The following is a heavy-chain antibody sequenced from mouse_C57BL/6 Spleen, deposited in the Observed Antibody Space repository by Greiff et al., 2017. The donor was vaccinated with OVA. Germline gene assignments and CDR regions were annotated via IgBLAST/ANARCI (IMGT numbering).Heavy chain of an antibody. J-gene: IGHJ1*03. CDR1: GFTFSSYT. CDR3: ARHPRHWYFDV. CDR2: ISGGGGNT. V-gene: IGHV5-9*01. Sequence: EVQVVESGGGLVKPGGSLKLSCAASGFTFSSYTMSWVRQTPEKRLEWVATISGGGGNTYYPDSVKGRFTISRDNAKNTLYLQMSSLRSEDTALYYCARHPRHWYFDVWGTGTTVTVSS.